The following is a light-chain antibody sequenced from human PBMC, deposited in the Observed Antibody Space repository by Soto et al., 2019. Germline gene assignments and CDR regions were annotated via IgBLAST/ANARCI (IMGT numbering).Light chain of an antibody. CDR2: AAS. V-gene: IGKV1-5*01. CDR1: QSISSW. J-gene: IGKJ1*01. CDR3: LQDNHYPRT. Sequence: DIPLTQSPSTLSASVLDRVTIXWLASQSISSWLAWYQQKPGKAPKLLIYAASSLQSGVPSRFSGSGSGIDFARSICSLQPEDFAAYYCLQDNHYPRTFGQGTKVDIK.